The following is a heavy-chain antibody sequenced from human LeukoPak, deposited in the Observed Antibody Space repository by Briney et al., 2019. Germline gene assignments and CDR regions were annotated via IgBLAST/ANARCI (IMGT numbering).Heavy chain of an antibody. V-gene: IGHV1-69*13. Sequence: SVKVSCKASGGTFSSYAISWVRQAPGRGLEWMGGIIPIFGTANYAQKFQGRVTITADESTSTAYMELSSLRSEDTAVYYCAKLWFGESKPLDVWGKGTTVTVSS. CDR1: GGTFSSYA. CDR2: IIPIFGTA. CDR3: AKLWFGESKPLDV. D-gene: IGHD3-10*01. J-gene: IGHJ6*04.